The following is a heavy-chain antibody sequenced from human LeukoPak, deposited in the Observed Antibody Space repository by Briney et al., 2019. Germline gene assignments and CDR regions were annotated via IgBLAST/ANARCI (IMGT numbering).Heavy chain of an antibody. V-gene: IGHV3-53*01. Sequence: GGSLRLSCAASGFTFSSYDMTWVRQAPGKGLEWVSVIYSGGGTYYADSVKGRFTISRDNSKNTLYLQMNSLRAEDTAVYYCARDNRVTVRGVNAYYYYYYMDVWGKGTTVTISS. CDR1: GFTFSSYD. J-gene: IGHJ6*03. CDR3: ARDNRVTVRGVNAYYYYYYMDV. D-gene: IGHD3-10*01. CDR2: IYSGGGT.